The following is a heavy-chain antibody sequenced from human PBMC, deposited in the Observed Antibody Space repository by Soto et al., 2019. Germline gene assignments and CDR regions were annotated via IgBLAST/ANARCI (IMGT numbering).Heavy chain of an antibody. V-gene: IGHV3-9*01. Sequence: EVQLLESGGGLVQPGRSLRVSCAASGFAFDDYAMHWVRQGPGQGLEWVSSISWNSKNIVYGDSVKGRFTISRDNAKNALYLQMDSLTAEDTALYYCVKDSVKFRTNDGFDVWGQGTLVTVSS. CDR3: VKDSVKFRTNDGFDV. CDR2: ISWNSKNI. J-gene: IGHJ3*01. CDR1: GFAFDDYA. D-gene: IGHD2-8*01.